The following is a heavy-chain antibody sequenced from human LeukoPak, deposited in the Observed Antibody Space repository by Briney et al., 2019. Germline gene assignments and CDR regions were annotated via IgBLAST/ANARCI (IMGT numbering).Heavy chain of an antibody. V-gene: IGHV1-2*02. D-gene: IGHD5-24*01. CDR2: INPNSGGT. Sequence: XSVKVXXKASGYTFTGYYMHWVRQAPGQGLEWMGWINPNSGGTNYAQKFQGRVTMTRDTSISTAYMELSRLRSDDKAVYYCAREXRRDGYKIXXYFDYWGQGTLVTVSS. CDR3: AREXRRDGYKIXXYFDY. CDR1: GYTFTGYY. J-gene: IGHJ4*02.